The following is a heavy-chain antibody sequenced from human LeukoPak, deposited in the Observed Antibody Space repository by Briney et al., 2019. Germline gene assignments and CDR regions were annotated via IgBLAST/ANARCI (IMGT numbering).Heavy chain of an antibody. CDR3: ARSRGWDYYDSSGYLS. CDR1: GGSISSGGYY. J-gene: IGHJ5*02. D-gene: IGHD3-22*01. CDR2: IYYSGST. V-gene: IGHV4-31*03. Sequence: PSETLSLTCTVSGGSISSGGYYWSWIRQHPGTGLEWIGYIYYSGSTYYNPSLKSRVTISVDTSKNQFSLKLSSVTAADTAVYSCARSRGWDYYDSSGYLSWGQGTLVTVSS.